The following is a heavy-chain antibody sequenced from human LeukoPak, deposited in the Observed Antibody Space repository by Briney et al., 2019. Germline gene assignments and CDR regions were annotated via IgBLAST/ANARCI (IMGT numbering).Heavy chain of an antibody. D-gene: IGHD3-10*02. CDR1: GYTFTSYY. J-gene: IGHJ4*02. CDR2: INPSGGST. CDR3: ARDFFFRETMYYFDY. V-gene: IGHV1-46*01. Sequence: ASVKVSCKAFGYTFTSYYMHWVRQAPGQGLEWMGIINPSGGSTSYAQKFQGRVTMTRDMSTSTVYMELSSLRSEDTAVYYCARDFFFRETMYYFDYWGQGTLVTVSS.